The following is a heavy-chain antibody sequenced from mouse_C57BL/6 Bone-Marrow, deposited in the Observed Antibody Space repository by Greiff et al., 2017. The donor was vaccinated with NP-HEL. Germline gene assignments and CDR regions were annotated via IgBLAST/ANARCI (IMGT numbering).Heavy chain of an antibody. Sequence: EVQLQQSGPELVKPGASVKISCKASGYTFTDYYMNWVKQSHGKSLEWIGDINPNNGGTSYNQKFKGKATLTVDKSSSTAYMELRSLTSEDSAVYYCARRGVYGSSYRGFDYWGQGTTLTVSS. CDR2: INPNNGGT. CDR3: ARRGVYGSSYRGFDY. D-gene: IGHD1-1*01. V-gene: IGHV1-26*01. J-gene: IGHJ2*01. CDR1: GYTFTDYY.